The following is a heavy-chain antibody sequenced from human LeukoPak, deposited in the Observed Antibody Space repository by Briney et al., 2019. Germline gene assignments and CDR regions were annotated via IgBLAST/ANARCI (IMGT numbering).Heavy chain of an antibody. V-gene: IGHV3-23*01. CDR2: ISGSGGTT. J-gene: IGHJ4*02. Sequence: GSLRLSCVASGFTFRTYAMSWVRQAPGKGLEWVSGISGSGGTTYYADSVKGRFTISRDNSKNTLHLQMNSLRAEDTAVYYCAKDGPASGDYWGQGTLVTVSS. CDR3: AKDGPASGDY. CDR1: GFTFRTYA. D-gene: IGHD2-2*01.